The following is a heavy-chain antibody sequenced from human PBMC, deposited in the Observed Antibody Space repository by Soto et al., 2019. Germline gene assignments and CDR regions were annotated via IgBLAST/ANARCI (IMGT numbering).Heavy chain of an antibody. CDR1: GYTFTSYA. J-gene: IGHJ6*02. D-gene: IGHD2-21*02. CDR3: ASEYCGGDCYSAARYGMDV. CDR2: INAGNGNT. V-gene: IGHV1-3*01. Sequence: QVQLVQSGAEVKKPGASVKVSCKASGYTFTSYAMHWVRQAPGQRLEWMGWINAGNGNTKYSQKFQGRVTITRDTSAITAYMELSSLRSEDTAVYYCASEYCGGDCYSAARYGMDVWGQGTKVTVSS.